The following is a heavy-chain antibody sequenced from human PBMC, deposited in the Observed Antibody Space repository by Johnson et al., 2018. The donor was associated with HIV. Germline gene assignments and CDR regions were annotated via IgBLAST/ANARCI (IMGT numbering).Heavy chain of an antibody. J-gene: IGHJ3*02. Sequence: QVQLVESGGGLVKPGGSLRLSCAASRFTFSDYYMSWIRQTPGKGLEWVSYISSSGGTIYYADSVKGRFSISRDNAKTSLYLQMTSLRAEDTAVYYCARDRGYWDAFDIWGQGTMVTVSS. V-gene: IGHV3-11*04. CDR2: ISSSGGTI. D-gene: IGHD3-22*01. CDR3: ARDRGYWDAFDI. CDR1: RFTFSDYY.